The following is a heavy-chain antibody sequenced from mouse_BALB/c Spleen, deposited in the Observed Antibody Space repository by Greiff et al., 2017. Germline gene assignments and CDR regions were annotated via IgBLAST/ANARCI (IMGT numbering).Heavy chain of an antibody. Sequence: VQLQQSGAELARPGASVKMSCKASGYTFTSYTMRWVKQRPGQGLEWIGYINPSSGYTNYNQKFKDKATLTADKSSSTAYMQLSSLTSEDSAVYYCARGGITTVYYFDYWGQGTTLTVSS. CDR2: INPSSGYT. D-gene: IGHD2-4*01. CDR1: GYTFTSYT. V-gene: IGHV1-4*01. J-gene: IGHJ2*01. CDR3: ARGGITTVYYFDY.